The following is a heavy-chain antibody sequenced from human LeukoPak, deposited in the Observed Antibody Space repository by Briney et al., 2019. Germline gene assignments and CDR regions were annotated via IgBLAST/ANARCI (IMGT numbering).Heavy chain of an antibody. V-gene: IGHV4-4*07. Sequence: PSETLSLTCTVSGGSISSYYWSWIRQPAGKGLEWIGRIYTSGSTNYNPSLKSRVTMSVDTSKNQFSLKLSSVTAADTAVYYCARGSVVYMGCAFDIWGQGTMVTVSS. CDR1: GGSISSYY. J-gene: IGHJ3*02. D-gene: IGHD3-22*01. CDR3: ARGSVVYMGCAFDI. CDR2: IYTSGST.